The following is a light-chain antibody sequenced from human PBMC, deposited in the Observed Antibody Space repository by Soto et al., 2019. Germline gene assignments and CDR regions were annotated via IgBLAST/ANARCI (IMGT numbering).Light chain of an antibody. CDR1: HHISDY. CDR3: LQYDTVPRL. V-gene: IGKV1-33*01. CDR2: DAS. Sequence: DIQMTQSPSSLSASVGDRVTITCQASHHISDYLNWYQQKPGKAPKLLIYDASNLHTGVPVRFRGSGSGTHFTLTIPRLQPEDAATYYCLQYDTVPRLFGGGTKVEIK. J-gene: IGKJ4*01.